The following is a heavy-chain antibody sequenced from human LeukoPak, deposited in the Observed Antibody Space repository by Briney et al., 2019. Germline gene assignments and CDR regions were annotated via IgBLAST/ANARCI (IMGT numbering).Heavy chain of an antibody. CDR3: ARTGGVWGSYRQYWYFDL. J-gene: IGHJ2*01. V-gene: IGHV4-59*01. CDR2: INYSGSS. CDR1: DVSISSSY. D-gene: IGHD3-16*02. Sequence: PSETLSLTCSVSDVSISSSYWSWIRQPPGKGLEWIGYINYSGSSHYNPSLKSRLTISVDTSKNQFSLKLSSVTAADTAVYYCARTGGVWGSYRQYWYFDLWGRGTLVTVSS.